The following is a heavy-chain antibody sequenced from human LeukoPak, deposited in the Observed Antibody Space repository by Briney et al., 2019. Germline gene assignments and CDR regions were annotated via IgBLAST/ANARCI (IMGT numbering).Heavy chain of an antibody. Sequence: PSETLSLTCTVSGGSINSGSYYWSWIRQPAGEQLEWIGRIYTSGSTNYNPSLKSRVTISVDTSKNQFSLKLSSVTAADTAVYYCARRGRRGDYYFDYWGQGTLVTVSS. CDR1: GGSINSGSYY. CDR2: IYTSGST. V-gene: IGHV4-61*02. CDR3: ARRGRRGDYYFDY. J-gene: IGHJ4*02. D-gene: IGHD2-21*02.